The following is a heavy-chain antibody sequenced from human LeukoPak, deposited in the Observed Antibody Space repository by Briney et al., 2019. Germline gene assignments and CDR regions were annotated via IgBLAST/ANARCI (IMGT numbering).Heavy chain of an antibody. CDR2: IYYIGNT. Sequence: PSETLSLTCTVSGDSISTSGYYYDWIRQPPGKGLEWIGNIYYIGNTWYNPSLKSRVTMSVDTSKNQFSLRLSSVTAADTAVYYCARGRGLELQPELPYYFDHWGQGTLVTVSS. V-gene: IGHV4-39*01. D-gene: IGHD1-7*01. CDR1: GDSISTSGYY. J-gene: IGHJ4*02. CDR3: ARGRGLELQPELPYYFDH.